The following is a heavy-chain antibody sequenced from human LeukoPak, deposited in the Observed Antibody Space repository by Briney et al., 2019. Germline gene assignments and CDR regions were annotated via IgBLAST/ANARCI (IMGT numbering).Heavy chain of an antibody. D-gene: IGHD2-21*01. CDR1: GFTSSRYW. CDR2: IKQDGSEK. CDR3: ARARDGLFDY. J-gene: IGHJ4*02. Sequence: SGGSLRLSCAASGFTSSRYWISCVRQAPGKGQEWGANIKQDGSEKYYVGSVKGRFTISRDNPKNSLYLQMNSLGAEDTAVYYCARARDGLFDYWGQGTLVTVSS. V-gene: IGHV3-7*01.